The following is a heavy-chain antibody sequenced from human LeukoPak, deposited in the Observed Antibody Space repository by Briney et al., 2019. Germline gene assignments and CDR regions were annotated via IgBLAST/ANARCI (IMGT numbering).Heavy chain of an antibody. V-gene: IGHV3-30-3*01. D-gene: IGHD6-13*01. CDR1: GFTFSSYA. CDR3: ARIRTPAAVGAFDI. Sequence: GGSLRLSCAASGFTFSSYAMHWVRQAPGKGLEWVAVISYDGSSKYYADSVKGRFTISRDNSKNTLYLQMNCLRAEDTAVYYCARIRTPAAVGAFDIWGQGTMVTVSS. CDR2: ISYDGSSK. J-gene: IGHJ3*02.